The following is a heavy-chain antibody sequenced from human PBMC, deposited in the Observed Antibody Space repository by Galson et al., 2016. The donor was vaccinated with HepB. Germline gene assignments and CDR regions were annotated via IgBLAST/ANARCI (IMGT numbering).Heavy chain of an antibody. Sequence: SLRLSCAASRFTFSIYTLNWVRQAPGRGLEWVSSISSGGDYIQYADSVKGRFTISRDNAKNSLYLQMNSLGVEDTAAYYCSRDIGLDCWGQGTLVTVSS. V-gene: IGHV3-21*01. CDR1: RFTFSIYT. J-gene: IGHJ4*02. CDR2: ISSGGDYI. CDR3: SRDIGLDC.